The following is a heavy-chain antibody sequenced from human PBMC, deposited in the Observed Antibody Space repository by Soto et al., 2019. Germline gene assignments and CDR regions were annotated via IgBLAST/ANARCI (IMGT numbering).Heavy chain of an antibody. D-gene: IGHD2-2*01. Sequence: ASVKVSCKASGYTFTSYAMHWVRQAPGQRLEWMGWINAGNGNTKYSQKFRGRVTITRDTSASTAYMELSSLRSEDTAVYFCAMRSTEGAYYYMDVWGKGTTVTVSS. CDR2: INAGNGNT. V-gene: IGHV1-3*01. J-gene: IGHJ6*03. CDR3: AMRSTEGAYYYMDV. CDR1: GYTFTSYA.